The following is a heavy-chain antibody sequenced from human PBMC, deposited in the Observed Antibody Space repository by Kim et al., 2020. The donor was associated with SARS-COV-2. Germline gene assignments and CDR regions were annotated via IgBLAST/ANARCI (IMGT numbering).Heavy chain of an antibody. Sequence: GGSLRLSCAASGFTFSSYAMHWVRQAPGKGLEYVSAISSNGGSTYYANSVKGRFTISRDNSKNTLYLQMGSLRAEDMAVYYCARVISPSGRAARHGMDV. V-gene: IGHV3-64*01. J-gene: IGHJ6*01. CDR1: GFTFSSYA. CDR2: ISSNGGST. CDR3: ARVISPSGRAARHGMDV. D-gene: IGHD6-6*01.